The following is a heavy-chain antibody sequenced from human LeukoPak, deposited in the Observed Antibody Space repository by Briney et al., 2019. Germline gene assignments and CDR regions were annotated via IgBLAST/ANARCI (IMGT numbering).Heavy chain of an antibody. Sequence: EASVKVSCKASGYTFTTYDISWVRQATGQGLEWMGIINPSGGSTSYAQKSQGRVTMTRDTSTSTVYMELSSLRSEDTAVYYCARWSIAAAGTLGFDYWGQGTLVTVSS. CDR1: GYTFTTYD. CDR3: ARWSIAAAGTLGFDY. J-gene: IGHJ4*02. CDR2: INPSGGST. D-gene: IGHD6-13*01. V-gene: IGHV1-46*01.